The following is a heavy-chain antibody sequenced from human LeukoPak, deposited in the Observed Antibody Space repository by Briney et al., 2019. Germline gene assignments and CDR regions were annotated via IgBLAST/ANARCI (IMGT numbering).Heavy chain of an antibody. CDR3: AREYIVGATIYYFDN. Sequence: ASVKVSCNASGYTFTSCGISWVRQAPGQGLEWMGWISAYNGNTNYAQKLQGRVTMTTDTSASTAYMELRSLRSDDTAVYYCAREYIVGATIYYFDNWGQGTLVTVSS. V-gene: IGHV1-18*01. J-gene: IGHJ4*02. CDR1: GYTFTSCG. D-gene: IGHD1-26*01. CDR2: ISAYNGNT.